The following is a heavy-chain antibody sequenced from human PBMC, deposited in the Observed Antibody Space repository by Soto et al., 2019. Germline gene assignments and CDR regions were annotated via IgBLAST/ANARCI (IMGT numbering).Heavy chain of an antibody. J-gene: IGHJ5*02. CDR2: IYSGGST. V-gene: IGHV3-66*01. Sequence: GSLRLSCAASGFTVGSNYMSWVRQAPGKGLEWVSVIYSGGSTYYADSVKGRFTISRDNSKNTLYLQMNSLRAEDTAVYYCARAALDYDILTGYYLNWFDPWGQGTLVTVSS. CDR3: ARAALDYDILTGYYLNWFDP. D-gene: IGHD3-9*01. CDR1: GFTVGSNY.